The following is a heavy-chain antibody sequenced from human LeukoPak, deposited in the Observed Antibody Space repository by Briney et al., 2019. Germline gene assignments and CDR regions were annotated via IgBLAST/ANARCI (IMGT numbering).Heavy chain of an antibody. CDR3: ARVNGSWFGGPRFRFDP. Sequence: SETLSLTCTVSGGSISSYYWSWIRQPPGKGLEWIGYIYYSGSTNYNPSLKSRVTISVDTSKNQFSLKLSSVTAADTAVYYCARVNGSWFGGPRFRFDPWGQGTLVTVSS. CDR2: IYYSGST. CDR1: GGSISSYY. J-gene: IGHJ5*02. V-gene: IGHV4-59*01. D-gene: IGHD3-10*01.